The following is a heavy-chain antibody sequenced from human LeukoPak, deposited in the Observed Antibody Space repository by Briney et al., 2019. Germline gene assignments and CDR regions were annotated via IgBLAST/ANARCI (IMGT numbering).Heavy chain of an antibody. CDR1: GYTFTSYD. Sequence: GASVKVSCKASGYTFTSYDINWVRQATGQGLEWMGWMNPNSGNTGYAQKFQGRVTMTRNTSISTAYMELSSLRSEDTAVYYCAGAGLTGWRYYFDYWGQGTLVTVSS. D-gene: IGHD3-9*01. CDR2: MNPNSGNT. CDR3: AGAGLTGWRYYFDY. J-gene: IGHJ4*02. V-gene: IGHV1-8*01.